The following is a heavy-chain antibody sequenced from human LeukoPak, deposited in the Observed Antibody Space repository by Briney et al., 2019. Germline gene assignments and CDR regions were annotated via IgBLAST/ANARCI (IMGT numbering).Heavy chain of an antibody. CDR1: GGSISSYY. D-gene: IGHD2-15*01. V-gene: IGHV4-4*07. CDR3: ARGGGRHGSTPYERDYYYYGMDV. CDR2: IYTSGST. J-gene: IGHJ6*02. Sequence: SSETLSLTCTVSGGSISSYYWSWIRQPAGKGLEWIGRIYTSGSTNYNPSLKSRVTMSVDTSKNQFSLKLSSVTAADTAVYYCARGGGRHGSTPYERDYYYYGMDVWGQGTTVTVSS.